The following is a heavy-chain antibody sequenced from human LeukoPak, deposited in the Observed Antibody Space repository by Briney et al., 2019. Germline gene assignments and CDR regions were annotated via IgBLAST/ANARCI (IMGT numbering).Heavy chain of an antibody. V-gene: IGHV3-23*01. CDR3: AKGAQSPNYYDSSGIGY. Sequence: SGGSLRLSCAASGFTFSSYAMSWVRQAPGKGREWVSAISGSGGSTYYADSVKGRFTISRDNSKNTLYLQMNSLRAEDTAVYYCAKGAQSPNYYDSSGIGYWGQGTLVTVSS. D-gene: IGHD3-22*01. CDR2: ISGSGGST. CDR1: GFTFSSYA. J-gene: IGHJ4*02.